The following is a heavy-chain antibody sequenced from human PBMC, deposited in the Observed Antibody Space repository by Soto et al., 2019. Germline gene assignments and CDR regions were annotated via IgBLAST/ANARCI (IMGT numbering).Heavy chain of an antibody. V-gene: IGHV4-61*01. Sequence: QVQLQGSGPGLVKPSETLSLTCTVSGGSVKIPNHHWHWIRQSPGKKLEWIGFIYHTGSTTYNPSLSSRVAMSLDTSKNQFYLELTSVTAADTAIYSCARWDFMYGFDVWGQGTTVTVSS. CDR3: ARWDFMYGFDV. CDR1: GGSVKIPNHH. D-gene: IGHD1-26*01. CDR2: IYHTGST. J-gene: IGHJ6*02.